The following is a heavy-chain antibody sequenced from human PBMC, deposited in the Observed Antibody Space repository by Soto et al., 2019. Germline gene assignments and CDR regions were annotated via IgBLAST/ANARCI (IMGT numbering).Heavy chain of an antibody. CDR3: ARDLGAGLVDY. CDR1: GYTFTSYG. V-gene: IGHV1-18*01. Sequence: QVQLVQSGAEVKKPGASVKVSCKASGYTFTSYGITWVRQAPGQGLEWMGWINVYNGNTNYAQKLQGRVTMTTDTSPSTGYNEVRSLRSDDTAVYYCARDLGAGLVDYWGQGTLVTVSS. CDR2: INVYNGNT. D-gene: IGHD6-19*01. J-gene: IGHJ4*02.